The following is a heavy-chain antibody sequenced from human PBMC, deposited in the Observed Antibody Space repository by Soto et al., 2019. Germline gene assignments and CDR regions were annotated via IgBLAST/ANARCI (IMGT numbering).Heavy chain of an antibody. V-gene: IGHV3-30*03. Sequence: QVQLVESGGGVVQPGRSLRLSCAASGFTFSSYGMHWVRQAPGKGLEWVAVISDDGSNKYYADSVKGRFTISRDNSKNTLYLQMNSLRAEDTAVYYCAIGAEQQLVQWFDPWGQGTLVTVSS. CDR1: GFTFSSYG. D-gene: IGHD6-13*01. J-gene: IGHJ5*02. CDR2: ISDDGSNK. CDR3: AIGAEQQLVQWFDP.